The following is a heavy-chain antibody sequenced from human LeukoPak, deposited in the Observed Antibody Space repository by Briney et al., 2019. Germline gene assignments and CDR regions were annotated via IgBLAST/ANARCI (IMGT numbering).Heavy chain of an antibody. Sequence: SETLSLTCTVSGGSISSSSYYWGWIRQPPGKGLEWIGSIYYSGSTYYNPSLKSRVTISVDTSKNQFSLKLSSVTAADTAVYYCARCVGAAAGTGLIDYWGQGTLVTVSS. CDR3: ARCVGAAAGTGLIDY. J-gene: IGHJ4*02. V-gene: IGHV4-39*01. CDR1: GGSISSSSYY. CDR2: IYYSGST. D-gene: IGHD6-13*01.